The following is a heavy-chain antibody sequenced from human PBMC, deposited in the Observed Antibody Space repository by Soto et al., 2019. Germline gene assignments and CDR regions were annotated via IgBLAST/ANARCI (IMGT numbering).Heavy chain of an antibody. D-gene: IGHD5-12*01. Sequence: PSETLSLTCTVSGGSISSYYWSWIRQPPGKGLEWIGYIYYSGSTNYNPSLKSRVTISVDTSKNQFSLKLSSVTAADTAVYYCARRGGYDYVHYFDYWGQGTLVTVSS. CDR1: GGSISSYY. J-gene: IGHJ4*02. V-gene: IGHV4-59*08. CDR3: ARRGGYDYVHYFDY. CDR2: IYYSGST.